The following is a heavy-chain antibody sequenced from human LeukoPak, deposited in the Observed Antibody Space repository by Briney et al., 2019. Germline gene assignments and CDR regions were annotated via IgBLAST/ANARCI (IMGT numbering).Heavy chain of an antibody. CDR2: IYTGGTT. V-gene: IGHV3-53*01. CDR1: GFTVSDNY. CDR3: ARLNTATVLAFDI. D-gene: IGHD4-17*01. Sequence: GGSLRLSCAASGFTVSDNYMSWVRQAPGKGLEWVSIIYTGGTTYYADSVRGRFTISRDSSKNTVYLQMNSLTAGGTAVYYCARLNTATVLAFDIWGQGTMVTVSS. J-gene: IGHJ3*02.